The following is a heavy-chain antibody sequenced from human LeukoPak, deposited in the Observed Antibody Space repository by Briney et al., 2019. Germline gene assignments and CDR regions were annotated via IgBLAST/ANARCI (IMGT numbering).Heavy chain of an antibody. CDR1: GYSISSGYY. CDR3: ARVLVRGVMRFYFDY. CDR2: IYHSGST. D-gene: IGHD3-10*01. J-gene: IGHJ4*02. Sequence: KASETLSLTCTVSGYSISSGYYWGWIRQPPGKGLEWIGSIYHSGSTYYNPSLKSRVTISVDTSKNQFSLKLSSVTAADTAVYYCARVLVRGVMRFYFDYWGQGTLVTVSS. V-gene: IGHV4-38-2*02.